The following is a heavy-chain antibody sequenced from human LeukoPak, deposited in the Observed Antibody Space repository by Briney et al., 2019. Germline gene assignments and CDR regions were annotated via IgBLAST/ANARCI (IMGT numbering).Heavy chain of an antibody. V-gene: IGHV3-21*01. CDR2: ISSSSSYI. D-gene: IGHD1-26*01. CDR3: ARDRVGAPDAFDI. CDR1: GLTFSSYS. J-gene: IGHJ3*02. Sequence: GGSLRLSCAASGLTFSSYSMNWVRQAPGKGLEWVSSISSSSSYIYYADSVKGRFTISRDNAKNSLYLQMNSLRAEDTAVYYCARDRVGAPDAFDIWGQGTMVTVSS.